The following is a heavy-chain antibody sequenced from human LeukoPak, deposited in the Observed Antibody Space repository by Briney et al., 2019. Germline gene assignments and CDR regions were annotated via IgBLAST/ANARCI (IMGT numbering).Heavy chain of an antibody. Sequence: PSQTLSLTCAVSGGSISSGGYSWSWIRQPPGKGLEWIGYIYHGGSTYYNPSLKSRVTISVDRSKNQFSLKLSSVTAADTAVYYCARGGSSWFNIDYWGQGTLVTVSS. J-gene: IGHJ4*02. CDR2: IYHGGST. CDR1: GGSISSGGYS. D-gene: IGHD6-13*01. V-gene: IGHV4-30-2*01. CDR3: ARGGSSWFNIDY.